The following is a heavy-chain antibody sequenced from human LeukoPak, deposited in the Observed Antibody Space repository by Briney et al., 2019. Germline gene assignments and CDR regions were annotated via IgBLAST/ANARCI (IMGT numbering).Heavy chain of an antibody. D-gene: IGHD2-2*01. V-gene: IGHV4-34*11. CDR1: GGSFSGYH. Sequence: SETLSLTCAVYGGSFSGYHWSWIRQPPGKGLKWIGSIYYSGSTYYNPSLKSRVTMSVDTSKNQFSLKLSSVTAADTAVYYCARDSNQLLFNWFDPWGQGTLVTVSS. J-gene: IGHJ5*02. CDR3: ARDSNQLLFNWFDP. CDR2: IYYSGST.